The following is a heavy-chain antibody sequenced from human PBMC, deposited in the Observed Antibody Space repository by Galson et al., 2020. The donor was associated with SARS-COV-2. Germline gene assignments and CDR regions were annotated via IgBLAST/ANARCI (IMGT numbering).Heavy chain of an antibody. D-gene: IGHD3-10*01. V-gene: IGHV6-1*01. CDR1: GDSLSSNSAA. CDR2: TYYRSKWYN. CDR3: AAGWVRGVTAPTYYYYGMDV. Sequence: SQTLSLTCAISGDSLSSNSAAWNWIRQSPSRGLEWLGRTYYRSKWYNDYAVSVKSRITINPDTSKNQFSLQLNSVTPEDTAVYYCAAGWVRGVTAPTYYYYGMDVWGQGTTVTVSS. J-gene: IGHJ6*02.